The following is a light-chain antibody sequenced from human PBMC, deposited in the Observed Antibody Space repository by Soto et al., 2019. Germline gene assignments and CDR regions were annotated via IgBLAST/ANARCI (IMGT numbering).Light chain of an antibody. CDR2: AVN. V-gene: IGLV2-14*01. CDR3: SSYRSSYTLEV. J-gene: IGLJ1*01. CDR1: SEDIGAYDY. Sequence: QSDLTQPASVSASPGQSIFISCTGTSEDIGAYDYVSWYQQHPGKAPKLILYAVNDRPSGVSSRFSGSKSGNTASLTIFWVHPSDEADYACSSYRSSYTLEVFGTGSKVTVL.